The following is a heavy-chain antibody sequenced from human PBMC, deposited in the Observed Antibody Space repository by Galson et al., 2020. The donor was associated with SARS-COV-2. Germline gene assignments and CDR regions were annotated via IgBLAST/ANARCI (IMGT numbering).Heavy chain of an antibody. CDR3: ARLCVGLPQGLRWWEQPDEQYCGLDV. J-gene: IGHJ6*02. V-gene: IGHV4-59*08. CDR2: VYYNGNT. D-gene: IGHD1-26*01. Sequence: ASETLSLTCSVSGGSITTYFSSWIRQPPGRGLDWFGYVYYNGNTNYNLSLKILLTILLDTSKNQFSLNLNSVTAADTAVYYCARLCVGLPQGLRWWEQPDEQYCGLDVWGQGTTVTVSS. CDR1: GGSITTYF.